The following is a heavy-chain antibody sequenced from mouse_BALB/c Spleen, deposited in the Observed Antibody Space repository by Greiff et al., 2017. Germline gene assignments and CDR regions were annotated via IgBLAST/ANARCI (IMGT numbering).Heavy chain of an antibody. CDR1: GFNIKDTY. J-gene: IGHJ4*01. D-gene: IGHD1-1*01. CDR3: ARTVVALYAMDY. V-gene: IGHV14-3*02. Sequence: VQLQQSGAELVKPGASVKLSCTASGFNIKDTYMHWVKQRPEQGLEWIGRIDPANGNTKYDPKFQGKATITADTSSNTACLQLSSLTSEDTAVYYCARTVVALYAMDYWGQGTSVTVSS. CDR2: IDPANGNT.